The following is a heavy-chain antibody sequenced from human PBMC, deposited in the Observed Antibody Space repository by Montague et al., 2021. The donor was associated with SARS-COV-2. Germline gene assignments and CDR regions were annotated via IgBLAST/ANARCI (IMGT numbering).Heavy chain of an antibody. J-gene: IGHJ3*02. Sequence: SETLSLTCTVSGGSISSSNYNWDWNRQAKGKGLEWNGSNNDSGSNNHNPKIKIRVTIYVDTNKNHLTLKLSTATDADTAVYYCARRGRKLLPVATTIGCFDIWGQGTMVTVSS. CDR1: GGSISSSNYN. CDR3: ARRGRKLLPVATTIGCFDI. D-gene: IGHD5-12*01. V-gene: IGHV4-39*02. CDR2: NNDSGSN.